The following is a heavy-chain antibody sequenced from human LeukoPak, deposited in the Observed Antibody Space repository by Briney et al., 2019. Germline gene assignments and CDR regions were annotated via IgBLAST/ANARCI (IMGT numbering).Heavy chain of an antibody. D-gene: IGHD3-10*01. CDR2: IRYDGSNK. Sequence: GGSLRLSCAASGFTFSSYGMHWVRQAPGKGLEWVAFIRYDGSNKYYADSVKGRFTISRDNSKNTLYLQMNSLRAEDTAVYYCAKDLGGYYYGSGSYYTSFDYWGQGTLVTVSS. J-gene: IGHJ4*02. CDR1: GFTFSSYG. V-gene: IGHV3-30*02. CDR3: AKDLGGYYYGSGSYYTSFDY.